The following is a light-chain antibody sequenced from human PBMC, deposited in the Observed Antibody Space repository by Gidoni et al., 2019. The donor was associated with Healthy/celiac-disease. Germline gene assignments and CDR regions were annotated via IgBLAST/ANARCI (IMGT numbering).Light chain of an antibody. CDR3: QQYGSSPQT. J-gene: IGKJ2*01. Sequence: EIVLTQSPGTLSLSPGERATLSCRTSQSVSSSYLAWYQQKPGQAPRLLIYGASSRATGIPDRFSGSGSGTDFTLTISRLEPEDFVVYYCQQYGSSPQTFXQXTKLEIK. CDR2: GAS. V-gene: IGKV3-20*01. CDR1: QSVSSSY.